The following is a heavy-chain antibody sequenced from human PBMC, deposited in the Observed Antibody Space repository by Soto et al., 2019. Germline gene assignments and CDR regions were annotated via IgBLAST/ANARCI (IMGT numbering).Heavy chain of an antibody. V-gene: IGHV1-3*01. D-gene: IGHD6-19*01. CDR2: INAGNGNT. J-gene: IGHJ6*03. Sequence: QVQLVQSGAEVKKPGASVKVSCKASGYTFTSYAMHWVRQAPGQRLEWMGWINAGNGNTKYSQKFQGRITSTRDTSASKAYMELSSLRSEDTAVYYCAGDHKVAGTDYYYYYYMDVWGKGTTVTVSS. CDR1: GYTFTSYA. CDR3: AGDHKVAGTDYYYYYYMDV.